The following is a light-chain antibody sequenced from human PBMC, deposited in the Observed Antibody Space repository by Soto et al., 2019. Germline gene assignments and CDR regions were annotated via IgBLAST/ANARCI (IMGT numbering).Light chain of an antibody. J-gene: IGKJ2*01. CDR3: MQALQTPQMYT. Sequence: DIVMTQSPLSLPVTPGEPASISCRSSQSLLHRNGYNYLDWYLQKPGQSPQLLIYLGSNRASGVADRFSGSGSGTDFTLNISRVEAEDVGVYYCMQALQTPQMYTFGQGTKLEIK. V-gene: IGKV2-28*01. CDR2: LGS. CDR1: QSLLHRNGYNY.